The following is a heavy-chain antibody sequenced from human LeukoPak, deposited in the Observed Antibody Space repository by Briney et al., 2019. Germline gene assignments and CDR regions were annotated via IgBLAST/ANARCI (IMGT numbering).Heavy chain of an antibody. CDR3: ARHRRKSIIGTVSSRGFDS. V-gene: IGHV5-51*01. J-gene: IGHJ4*02. D-gene: IGHD3-10*01. Sequence: GASLQIFCKGSGYSFTTYWIGWVRQMPGKGLEWMGIIYPGDSDTRYSPSFQGQVTISADKSISTAYLQWSSLKASDTAMYYCARHRRKSIIGTVSSRGFDSWGQGTLVTVSS. CDR2: IYPGDSDT. CDR1: GYSFTTYW.